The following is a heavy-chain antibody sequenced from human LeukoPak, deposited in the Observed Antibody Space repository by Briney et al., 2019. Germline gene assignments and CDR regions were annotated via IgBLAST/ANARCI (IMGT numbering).Heavy chain of an antibody. J-gene: IGHJ5*02. D-gene: IGHD3-22*01. CDR3: ARVYYDSSGASGFDP. Sequence: PSETLSLTCAVYGGSFSGYYWSWIRQPPGKGLEWIGEINHSGSTNYNPSLKSRVPISVDTSKNQFSLKLSSVTAADTAVYYCARVYYDSSGASGFDPWGQGTLVTVSS. CDR1: GGSFSGYY. CDR2: INHSGST. V-gene: IGHV4-34*01.